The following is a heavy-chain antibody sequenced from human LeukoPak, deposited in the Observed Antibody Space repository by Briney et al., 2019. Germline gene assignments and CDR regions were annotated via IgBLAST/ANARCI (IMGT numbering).Heavy chain of an antibody. D-gene: IGHD3-22*01. CDR2: IYYSGST. V-gene: IGHV4-59*01. CDR3: ARGYYYDSSGYYDIDAFDI. J-gene: IGHJ3*02. CDR1: GGSISSYY. Sequence: SETLSLTCTVSGGSISSYYWSWIRQPPGKGLEWIGYIYYSGSTNYNPSLKSRVTISVDTSKNQFSLKLSSVTAADTAVYYCARGYYYDSSGYYDIDAFDIWGQGTMVTVSS.